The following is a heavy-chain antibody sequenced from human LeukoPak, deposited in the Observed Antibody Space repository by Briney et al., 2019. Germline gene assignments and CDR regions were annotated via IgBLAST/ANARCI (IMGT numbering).Heavy chain of an antibody. J-gene: IGHJ4*02. Sequence: ASVKVSCKASGYTFTSYGINWVRQAPGQGLEWMGWISAYNGNTNYAQKVQDRVTMTADTSTNTAYMELRSLRSDDTAVYYCARDLTDLWTGYYFRLHYWGQGTLVTVSS. V-gene: IGHV1-18*01. D-gene: IGHD3/OR15-3a*01. CDR1: GYTFTSYG. CDR3: ARDLTDLWTGYYFRLHY. CDR2: ISAYNGNT.